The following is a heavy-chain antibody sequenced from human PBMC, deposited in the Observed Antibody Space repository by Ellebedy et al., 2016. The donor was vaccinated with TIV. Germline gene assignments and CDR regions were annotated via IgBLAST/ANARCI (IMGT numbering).Heavy chain of an antibody. CDR1: GASISSSDYY. Sequence: MPSETLSLTCTVSGASISSSDYYWGWIRQPPGKGLEWIGSIHYGWSTYHNPSLKSRVTLSLDTSKNQFSLKLNSVTAADTAVYYCARDLITFGGIISYYMDVWGKGTAVTVSS. CDR2: IHYGWST. D-gene: IGHD3-16*02. V-gene: IGHV4-39*07. J-gene: IGHJ6*03. CDR3: ARDLITFGGIISYYMDV.